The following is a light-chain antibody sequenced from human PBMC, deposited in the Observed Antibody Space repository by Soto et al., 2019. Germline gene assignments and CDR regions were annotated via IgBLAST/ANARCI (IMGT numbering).Light chain of an antibody. J-gene: IGKJ1*01. CDR3: QQRDNWPWT. V-gene: IGKV3-11*01. CDR2: ESS. Sequence: EIVMTQSPAALSVSPGERATLSCRASQSVSSNLDWYQQKPGQAPRLLIYESSNRATGIAARFSGSGSGTDFTLTISSLEPEDFAVYYCQQRDNWPWTFGQGTKVDI. CDR1: QSVSSN.